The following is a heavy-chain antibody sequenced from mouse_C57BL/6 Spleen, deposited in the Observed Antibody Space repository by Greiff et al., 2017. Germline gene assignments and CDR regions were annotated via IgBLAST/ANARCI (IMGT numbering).Heavy chain of an antibody. V-gene: IGHV1-72*01. D-gene: IGHD1-1*01. J-gene: IGHJ2*01. CDR1: GYTFTSYW. Sequence: QVQLQQPGAELVKPGASVKLSCKASGYTFTSYWMHWVKQRPGRGLEWIGRIDPNSGGTKYNEKFKSKATLTVDKPSSTAYMQLSSLTSEDSAVYYCARRGYGSSYVYFDYWGQGTTRTVSS. CDR3: ARRGYGSSYVYFDY. CDR2: IDPNSGGT.